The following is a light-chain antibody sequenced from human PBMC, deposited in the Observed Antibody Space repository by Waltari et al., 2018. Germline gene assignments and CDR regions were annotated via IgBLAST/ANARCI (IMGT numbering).Light chain of an antibody. Sequence: DIQMTQSPSSLSASVGDRVTITCQANQDIYNSLNWYQQKPGKAHNLLIYGASNLEPGVPSRFSGSGSGTHFTFTISSLQPDDFATYYCQQYDTPLSFGGGTKVAIK. V-gene: IGKV1-33*01. CDR3: QQYDTPLS. J-gene: IGKJ4*01. CDR2: GAS. CDR1: QDIYNS.